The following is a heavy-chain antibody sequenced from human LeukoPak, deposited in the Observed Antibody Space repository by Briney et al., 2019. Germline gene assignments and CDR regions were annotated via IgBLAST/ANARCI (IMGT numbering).Heavy chain of an antibody. J-gene: IGHJ3*02. CDR1: GFTFSSYW. Sequence: PGGSLRLSCAASGFTFSSYWMHWVRQAPGKGLVWVSRINSDGSSITYADSVKGRFTISRDNAKNTLYLQMNSLRVEDTAVYYCAKDPREAAGWGAFDIWGQGTMVTVSS. D-gene: IGHD6-13*01. CDR3: AKDPREAAGWGAFDI. CDR2: INSDGSSI. V-gene: IGHV3-74*03.